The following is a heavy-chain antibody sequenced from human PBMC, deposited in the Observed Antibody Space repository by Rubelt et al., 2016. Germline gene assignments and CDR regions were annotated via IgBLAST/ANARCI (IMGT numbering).Heavy chain of an antibody. CDR3: ARHQWLLHPFDY. CDR1: GDSITSGYY. J-gene: IGHJ4*02. CDR2: VYSTGSP. Sequence: QVQLQESGPGLVKPSETLSITCTVSGDSITSGYYWAWIRQPPGKGLEWIGNVYSTGSPQYNTSFTGRVTISEDTSKNQVSMRLTSRTSADTAVYWCARHQWLLHPFDYWGQGTLVTVSS. D-gene: IGHD6-19*01. V-gene: IGHV4-38-2*02.